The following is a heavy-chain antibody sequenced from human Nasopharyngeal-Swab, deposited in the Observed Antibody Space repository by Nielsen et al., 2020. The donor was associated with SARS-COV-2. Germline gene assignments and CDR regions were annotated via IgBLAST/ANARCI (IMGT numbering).Heavy chain of an antibody. CDR3: AAYYYDSHLLRRNY. D-gene: IGHD3-22*01. V-gene: IGHV3-11*01. CDR1: GFTFSDYY. J-gene: IGHJ4*02. CDR2: ISSSGSTI. Sequence: GESMKISCAASGFTFSDYYMSWIRQDPGKGLEWVSYISSSGSTIYYADSVKGRFTISRDNAKNSLYLQMNSLRAEDTAVYYCAAYYYDSHLLRRNYWGQGTLVTVSS.